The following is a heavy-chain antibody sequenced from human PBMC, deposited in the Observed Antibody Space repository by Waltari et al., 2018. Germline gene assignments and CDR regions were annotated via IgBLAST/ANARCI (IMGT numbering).Heavy chain of an antibody. CDR3: ARGYPDSIIDY. CDR1: GGSISSSNW. D-gene: IGHD4-4*01. V-gene: IGHV4-4*02. CDR2: NYHSGRT. J-gene: IGHJ4*02. Sequence: QVQLQESGPGLVKPSGTLSLTCAVSGGSISSSNWWSWVRQPPGKGLEWIGENYHSGRTNYNQSRKSRVTISVEKSKNQFSLKLSSVTAADTAVYYCARGYPDSIIDYWGQGTLVTVSS.